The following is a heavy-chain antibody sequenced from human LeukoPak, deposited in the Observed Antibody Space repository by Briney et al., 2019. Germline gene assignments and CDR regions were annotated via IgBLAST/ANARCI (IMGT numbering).Heavy chain of an antibody. D-gene: IGHD3-16*02. V-gene: IGHV4-30-2*01. CDR3: ARVSRGRYLFDI. Sequence: SETLSLTCTVSGGSISSGGYYWSWIRQPPGKGLEWIGYIYHSGSTYYNPSLESRVTISVDTSKDQFSLKLTSVTAADTAVYYCARVSRGRYLFDIWGQGTMVTVSS. J-gene: IGHJ3*02. CDR1: GGSISSGGYY. CDR2: IYHSGST.